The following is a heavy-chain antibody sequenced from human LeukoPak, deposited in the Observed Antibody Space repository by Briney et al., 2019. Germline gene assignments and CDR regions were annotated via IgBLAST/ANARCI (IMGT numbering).Heavy chain of an antibody. CDR1: GYTFTSYY. CDR2: IKPSGGST. CDR3: ARDPLGAPGYYFDY. J-gene: IGHJ4*02. Sequence: GASVNVSCKASGYTFTSYYMHWLRQAPGQGLEWMGIIKPSGGSTSYAQKFQGRVAMTRDMSTSTVYMELSSLRSEDTAVYYCARDPLGAPGYYFDYWGQGTLVTVSS. V-gene: IGHV1-46*01. D-gene: IGHD1-26*01.